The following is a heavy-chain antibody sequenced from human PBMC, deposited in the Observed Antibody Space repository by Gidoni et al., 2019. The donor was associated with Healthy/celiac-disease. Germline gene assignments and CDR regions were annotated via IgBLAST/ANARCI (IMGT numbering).Heavy chain of an antibody. J-gene: IGHJ6*02. CDR2: IIPILGIA. CDR1: GGTFSSYA. CDR3: ARDEAKNIVVVPAALSRYYYYGMDV. V-gene: IGHV1-69*04. D-gene: IGHD2-2*01. Sequence: QVQLVQSGAEVKKPGSSVKVSCKASGGTFSSYAISWVRQAPGQGLEWMGRIIPILGIATYAQKFQGRVTITADKSTSTAYMELSSLRSEDTAVYYGARDEAKNIVVVPAALSRYYYYGMDVWGQGTTVTVSS.